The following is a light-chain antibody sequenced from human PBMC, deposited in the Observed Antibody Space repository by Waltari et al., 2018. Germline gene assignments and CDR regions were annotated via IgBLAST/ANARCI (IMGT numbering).Light chain of an antibody. CDR2: GAS. V-gene: IGKV3-15*01. Sequence: EIVMTQSPATLSVSPGERATLSCRANQSVGNDLAWYHQAPGQAPRLLIYGASSRATGVPARFSGSGSGTEFTLTITSLQSGDFGIYFCQQYKEWPPWTFGQGTRVDTK. J-gene: IGKJ1*01. CDR1: QSVGND. CDR3: QQYKEWPPWT.